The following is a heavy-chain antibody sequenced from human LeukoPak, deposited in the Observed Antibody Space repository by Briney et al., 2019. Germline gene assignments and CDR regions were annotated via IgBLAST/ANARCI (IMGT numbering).Heavy chain of an antibody. D-gene: IGHD3-22*01. CDR1: GGSISSYY. CDR2: IYYSGST. Sequence: SETLSLTCTVSGGSISSYYWSWIRQPPGKGLEWIGYIYYSGSTNYNPSLKSRVTLSVDTSKNQFSLKLSSVTAADTAVYYCARDYYYDSSGDAFDIWGQGTMVTVSS. J-gene: IGHJ3*02. CDR3: ARDYYYDSSGDAFDI. V-gene: IGHV4-59*01.